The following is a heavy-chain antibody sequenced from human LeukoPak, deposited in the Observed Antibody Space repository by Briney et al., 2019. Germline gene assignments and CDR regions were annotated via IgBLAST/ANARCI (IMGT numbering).Heavy chain of an antibody. J-gene: IGHJ4*02. V-gene: IGHV4-34*01. Sequence: SETLSPTCAVYGGSFSGYYWSWIRQPPGKGLEWIGEINHSGSTNYNPSLKSRVTISVDTSKNQFSLKLSSVTAADTAVYYCARHDTHDSSGYYPLDYWGQGTLVTVFS. CDR1: GGSFSGYY. CDR3: ARHDTHDSSGYYPLDY. D-gene: IGHD3-22*01. CDR2: INHSGST.